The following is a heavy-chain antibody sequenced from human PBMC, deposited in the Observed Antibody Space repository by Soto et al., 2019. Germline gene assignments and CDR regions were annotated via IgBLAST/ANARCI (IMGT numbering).Heavy chain of an antibody. V-gene: IGHV4-59*01. CDR3: ARSYYDILTGYSTGYFDY. D-gene: IGHD3-9*01. CDR1: GGSISSYY. Sequence: SETLSLTCTVSGGSISSYYWSWIRQPPGKGLEWIGYIYYSGSTNYNPSLKSRVTISVDTSKNQFSLKLSSVTAADTAVYYCARSYYDILTGYSTGYFDYWGPGTLVTVSS. J-gene: IGHJ4*02. CDR2: IYYSGST.